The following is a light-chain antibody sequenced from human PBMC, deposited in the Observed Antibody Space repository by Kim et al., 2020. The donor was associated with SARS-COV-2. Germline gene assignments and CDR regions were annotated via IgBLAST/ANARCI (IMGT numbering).Light chain of an antibody. CDR3: QQYGSLPFT. CDR1: QSVSSN. CDR2: GAS. J-gene: IGKJ3*01. Sequence: LSPGKRATLSCRASQSVSSNLAWYQQRPGQAPRLLIYGASNRATGIPDRFSGSGSGTDFTLTISRLEPEDFAVYYCQQYGSLPFTFGPGTKVDIK. V-gene: IGKV3-20*01.